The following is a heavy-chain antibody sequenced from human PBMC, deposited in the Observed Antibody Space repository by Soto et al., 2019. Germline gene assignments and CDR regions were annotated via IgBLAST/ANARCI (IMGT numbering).Heavy chain of an antibody. V-gene: IGHV2-26*01. CDR3: ARMLAVNYYYYYVDV. J-gene: IGHJ6*03. Sequence: QVTLKASGPALVKPTDPLTLTCTVSRFSLRNARMGVSWIRQPPGKALEWLAHILSIDEKPYNTSLKARVAPAKDTAKSQVVLSMTYVDPVDTATYFCARMLAVNYYYYYVDVWGEGTTVTVPS. CDR1: RFSLRNARMG. D-gene: IGHD3-22*01. CDR2: ILSIDEK.